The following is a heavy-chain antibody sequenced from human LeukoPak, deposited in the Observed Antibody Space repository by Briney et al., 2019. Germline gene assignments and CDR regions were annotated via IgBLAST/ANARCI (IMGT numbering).Heavy chain of an antibody. CDR3: AKRGLRFGYCNGGSCLKPYYFDS. D-gene: IGHD2-15*01. Sequence: GGSLRLSCAASGFTMSVQAMSWVRQVPGKGLEWVSSLSLTGDNTFYADSVKGRFTISKDNSKNTLYLQMNSLRAEDTAVYYCAKRGLRFGYCNGGSCLKPYYFDSWGQGTPVTVPS. CDR2: LSLTGDNT. J-gene: IGHJ4*02. CDR1: GFTMSVQA. V-gene: IGHV3-23*01.